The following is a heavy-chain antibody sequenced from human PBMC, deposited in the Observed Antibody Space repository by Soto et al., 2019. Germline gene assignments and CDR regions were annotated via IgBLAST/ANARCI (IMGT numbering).Heavy chain of an antibody. Sequence: QVQLQESGPGLVKPSQTLSLSCTVSGGSISTGGYYYWSWIRQHPGKGLEWMGYIYYSGSTYYNPSLKCRITISVDTSKSQFSLKLSSVPAADTAVYYCARAGHYYDKSGYWDAFDIWGHGTKVTVSS. J-gene: IGHJ3*02. CDR2: IYYSGST. D-gene: IGHD3-22*01. CDR1: GGSISTGGYYY. V-gene: IGHV4-31*03. CDR3: ARAGHYYDKSGYWDAFDI.